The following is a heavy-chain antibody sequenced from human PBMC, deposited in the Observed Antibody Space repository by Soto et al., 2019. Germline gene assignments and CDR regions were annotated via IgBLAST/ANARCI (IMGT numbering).Heavy chain of an antibody. J-gene: IGHJ4*02. D-gene: IGHD4-4*01. CDR1: EYTFTSYT. Sequence: GASVKVSCKASEYTFTSYTMHWVRQAPGRRLEWMGWINGGNGNTKYSQKFQGRVTITRDTSASTAYMELSSLRSDDTAVYYCARELQGLYYFDYWGQGTLVTVSS. CDR3: ARELQGLYYFDY. V-gene: IGHV1-3*01. CDR2: INGGNGNT.